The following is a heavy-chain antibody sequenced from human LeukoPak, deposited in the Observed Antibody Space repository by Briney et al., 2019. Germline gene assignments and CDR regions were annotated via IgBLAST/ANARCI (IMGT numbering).Heavy chain of an antibody. J-gene: IGHJ4*02. CDR3: SKDVGVIIVDY. D-gene: IGHD3-10*01. V-gene: IGHV3-23*01. CDR2: ISGSRGGT. CDR1: GFTFSDYA. Sequence: GGSLRLSCAASGFTFSDYAMTWVRQDPGKGLEWVSTISGSRGGTHYADSVKGRFTISRDNSKNTLYLQMNSLRAEDTAIYYCSKDVGVIIVDYWGQGTLVTVSS.